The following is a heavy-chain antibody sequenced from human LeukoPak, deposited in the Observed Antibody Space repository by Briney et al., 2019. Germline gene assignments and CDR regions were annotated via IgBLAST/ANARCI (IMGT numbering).Heavy chain of an antibody. CDR3: ARYCSGGSCYSGDAFDI. J-gene: IGHJ3*02. V-gene: IGHV3-7*01. Sequence: PGGSLRLSCAASGFTFSSYWMSWVRQAPGKGLEWVANIKQDGSEKYYVDSVKGRFTISRDNAKNSLYLQMNSPRAEDTAVYYCARYCSGGSCYSGDAFDIWGQGTMVTVPS. CDR2: IKQDGSEK. CDR1: GFTFSSYW. D-gene: IGHD2-15*01.